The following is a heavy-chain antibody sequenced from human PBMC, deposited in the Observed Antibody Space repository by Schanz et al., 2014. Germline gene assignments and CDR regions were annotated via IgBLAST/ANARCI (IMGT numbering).Heavy chain of an antibody. D-gene: IGHD5-12*01. V-gene: IGHV1-18*01. Sequence: QVQLVQSGAEVKKPGSPVKVSCKSSGGTFSSYAISWVRQAPGQGLEWMGWINGYNGHTLYAQKFQGRVTMTTDTSTSTSYMGLTSPRFDDTAVYYCARDFSAYVGNYFDYWGQGTLVTVSS. CDR2: INGYNGHT. CDR3: ARDFSAYVGNYFDY. CDR1: GGTFSSYA. J-gene: IGHJ4*02.